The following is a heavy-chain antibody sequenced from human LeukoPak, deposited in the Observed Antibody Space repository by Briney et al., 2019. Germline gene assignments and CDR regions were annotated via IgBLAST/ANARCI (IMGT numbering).Heavy chain of an antibody. V-gene: IGHV4-39*01. CDR2: IYYSGSP. J-gene: IGHJ4*02. CDR3: ARLYYDSSGYYQICYF. Sequence: SETLSLTCTVSGVSISSSSYYWRWIRQPPGKGLEWIGRIYYSGSPYYNPSLQSRVTISVDTSKNQFSLNLSSVTAADTAVYYCARLYYDSSGYYQICYFWGQGTLVTVSS. D-gene: IGHD3-22*01. CDR1: GVSISSSSYY.